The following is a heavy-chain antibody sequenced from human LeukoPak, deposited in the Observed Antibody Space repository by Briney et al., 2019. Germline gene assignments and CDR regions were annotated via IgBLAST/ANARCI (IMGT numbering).Heavy chain of an antibody. V-gene: IGHV4-59*01. CDR3: ARDRVTMNY. J-gene: IGHJ4*02. CDR1: GASISSYY. CDR2: IYYSGSI. D-gene: IGHD3-22*01. Sequence: PSETLSLTCTVSGASISSYYWSWIRQPPGKGLEWIGDIYYSGSIKYNPSLKSRVTMSVDTSKNQFSLKLSSVTAADTAVYYCARDRVTMNYWGQGTLVTVSS.